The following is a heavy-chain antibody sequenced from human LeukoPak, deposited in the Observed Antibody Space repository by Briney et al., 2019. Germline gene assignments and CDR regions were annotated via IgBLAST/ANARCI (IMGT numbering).Heavy chain of an antibody. J-gene: IGHJ4*02. CDR3: ARGVVSYYYGSVDY. Sequence: PGGSLRLSCAASGFTFSSYEMNWVRQAPGKGLEWVSYISSSGSTIYYADSVKGRFTISRDNAKNSLYLQMNSLRAEDTAVYYCARGVVSYYYGSVDYWGQGTLVTVSS. CDR1: GFTFSSYE. CDR2: ISSSGSTI. D-gene: IGHD3-10*01. V-gene: IGHV3-48*03.